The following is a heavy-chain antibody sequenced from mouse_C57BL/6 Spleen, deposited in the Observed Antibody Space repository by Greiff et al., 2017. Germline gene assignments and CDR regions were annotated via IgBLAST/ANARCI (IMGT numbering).Heavy chain of an antibody. CDR3: ARKGSGYWFAY. CDR1: GYTFTSYW. D-gene: IGHD3-2*02. J-gene: IGHJ3*01. V-gene: IGHV1-52*01. Sequence: QVQLQQPGAELVRPGSSVKLSCKASGYTFTSYWMHWVKQRPIQGLEWIGNIDPSDSETHYNQKFKDKATLTVDKSSSTAYMQLSSLTSEDSAVYYCARKGSGYWFAYWGQGTLVTVSA. CDR2: IDPSDSET.